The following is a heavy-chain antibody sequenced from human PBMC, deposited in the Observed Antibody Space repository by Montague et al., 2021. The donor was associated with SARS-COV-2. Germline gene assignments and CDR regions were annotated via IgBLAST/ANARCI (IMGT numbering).Heavy chain of an antibody. CDR1: SGSLSAYY. CDR2: THNSGST. V-gene: IGHV4-4*07. J-gene: IGHJ4*02. Sequence: SETLSLTCTVSSGSLSAYYWNWIRQPPGKGLEWIGLTHNSGSTXXXPSVKCRLNMSLDTSKNQFSLTLNSVTAADTAIYYCARGTSYDHVYYWGQGAPVTVAS. CDR3: ARGTSYDHVYY. D-gene: IGHD2/OR15-2a*01.